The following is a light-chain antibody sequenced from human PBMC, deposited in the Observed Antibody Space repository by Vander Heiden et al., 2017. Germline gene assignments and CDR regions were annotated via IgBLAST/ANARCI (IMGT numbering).Light chain of an antibody. CDR1: QSVLYSSNNKNY. CDR2: WAS. V-gene: IGKV4-1*01. CDR3: QHYYANPST. J-gene: IGKJ1*01. Sequence: DIVMTQSPDSLAVSLGERATINCKSSQSVLYSSNNKNYLAWYQHKPGQPPKLLIYWASTRESGVPDRFSGSGSGTDFTLTISSLQAEGVAVYYCQHYYANPSTFGQGTRVEI.